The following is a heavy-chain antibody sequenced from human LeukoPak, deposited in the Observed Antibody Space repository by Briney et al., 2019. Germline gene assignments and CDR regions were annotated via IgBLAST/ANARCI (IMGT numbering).Heavy chain of an antibody. CDR1: GGSISSYS. D-gene: IGHD3-22*01. Sequence: SETLSLTCTVSGGSISSYSWSWVRQPAGKGLEWIGRIYTSGSTKYNPSLKSRVTMSVDTSKNQFSLKLSSVTAADTAVYYCARDRYYYDSSGQSNCFDPWGQGTLVTVSS. CDR3: ARDRYYYDSSGQSNCFDP. V-gene: IGHV4-4*07. J-gene: IGHJ5*02. CDR2: IYTSGST.